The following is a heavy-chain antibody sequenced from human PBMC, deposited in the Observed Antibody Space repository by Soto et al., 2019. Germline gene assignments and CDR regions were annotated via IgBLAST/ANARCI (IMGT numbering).Heavy chain of an antibody. CDR2: ISSSSSYI. CDR3: ASLDSSGYYPFDY. CDR1: GFTFSSYS. D-gene: IGHD3-22*01. V-gene: IGHV3-21*01. Sequence: GGSLRLSCAASGFTFSSYSMNWVRQAPGKGLEWVSSISSSSSYIYYADSVKGRFTISRDNAKNSLYLQMNSLRAEDTAVYYCASLDSSGYYPFDYWGQGTPVTVSS. J-gene: IGHJ4*02.